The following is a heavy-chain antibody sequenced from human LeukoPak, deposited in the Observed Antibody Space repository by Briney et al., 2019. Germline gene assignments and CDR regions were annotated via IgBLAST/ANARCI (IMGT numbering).Heavy chain of an antibody. J-gene: IGHJ4*02. CDR1: GFTFSYYA. V-gene: IGHV3-23*01. CDR2: ISDGGDT. CDR3: AKTDCTSSSCYTIDS. D-gene: IGHD2-2*02. Sequence: GGSLRLSCAASGFTFSYYAMSWVSQAPGRGLEWVPVISDGGDTSYADSGKGRFTISRDNSKNTVYLQMNSLRADDTAVYYCAKTDCTSSSCYTIDSWGQGTLVTVSS.